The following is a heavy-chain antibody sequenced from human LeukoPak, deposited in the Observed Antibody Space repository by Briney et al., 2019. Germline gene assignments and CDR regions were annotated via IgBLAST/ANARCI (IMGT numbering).Heavy chain of an antibody. CDR3: AREYYYDSSGLRIDY. J-gene: IGHJ4*02. CDR1: GFTVSSNY. CDR2: IYSGGST. V-gene: IGHV3-66*01. Sequence: GGSLRLSCAASGFTVSSNYMSWVRQAPGKGLEWVSVIYSGGSTYYADSVKGRFTISRDNSKNTLYLQMNSLRAEDTAVYYCAREYYYDSSGLRIDYWGQGTLVTVSS. D-gene: IGHD3-22*01.